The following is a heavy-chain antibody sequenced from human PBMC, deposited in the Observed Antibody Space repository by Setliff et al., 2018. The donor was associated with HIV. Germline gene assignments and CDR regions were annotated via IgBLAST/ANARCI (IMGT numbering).Heavy chain of an antibody. CDR2: IYIGDSET. D-gene: IGHD3-22*01. Sequence: GESLKISCKGSGYNFNNYWIGWVRQMPGKGLEWLGIIYIGDSETKYSPSFQGQVTFSADKSVRTAYLQWRSLKASDTAMYFCARGNYDSSGYSLDHWGQGTLVTVSS. CDR3: ARGNYDSSGYSLDH. V-gene: IGHV5-51*01. J-gene: IGHJ4*02. CDR1: GYNFNNYW.